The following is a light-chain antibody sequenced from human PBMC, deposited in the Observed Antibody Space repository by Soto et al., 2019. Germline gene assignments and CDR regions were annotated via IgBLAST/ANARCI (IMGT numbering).Light chain of an antibody. CDR1: SSDIGVYNY. Sequence: QYALTQPASVSGSLGQSITISCTGTSSDIGVYNYVSWYQQHPGKAPKLIIYEVSYRPSGVSNRFSASKSANTASLTISGLQAEDEADYYCNSYATSNSLIFGGGTKLTVL. J-gene: IGLJ2*01. CDR2: EVS. CDR3: NSYATSNSLI. V-gene: IGLV2-14*01.